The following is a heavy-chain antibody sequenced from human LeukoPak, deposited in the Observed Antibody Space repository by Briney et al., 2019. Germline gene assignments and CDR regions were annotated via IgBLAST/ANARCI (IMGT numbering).Heavy chain of an antibody. CDR3: ASWYDTLDGRFDP. CDR2: IYYSGGT. J-gene: IGHJ5*02. D-gene: IGHD3-9*01. V-gene: IGHV4-31*03. Sequence: PSRTLSLTCTVSGGSISSGGYYWSWIRQHPGKGLEWIGYIYYSGGTYYNPSLKSRVTISVDTSKNQFSLKLSSVTAADTAVYYCASWYDTLDGRFDPWGQGTLVTVSS. CDR1: GGSISSGGYY.